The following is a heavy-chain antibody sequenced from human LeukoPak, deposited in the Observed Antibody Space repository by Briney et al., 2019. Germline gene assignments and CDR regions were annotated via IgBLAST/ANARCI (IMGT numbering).Heavy chain of an antibody. CDR2: IIPIFGTA. Sequence: SSVKVSCKASGGTFSSYAISWVRQAPGQGLEWMGRIIPIFGTANYAQKFQGRVTITTDESTSTAYMELSSLRSEDTAVYYCARTNIAARLSYYYMDVWGKGTTVTVSS. V-gene: IGHV1-69*05. J-gene: IGHJ6*03. D-gene: IGHD6-6*01. CDR1: GGTFSSYA. CDR3: ARTNIAARLSYYYMDV.